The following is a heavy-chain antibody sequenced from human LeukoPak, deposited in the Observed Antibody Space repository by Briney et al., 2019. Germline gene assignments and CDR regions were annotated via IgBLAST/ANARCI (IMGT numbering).Heavy chain of an antibody. V-gene: IGHV3-21*01. J-gene: IGHJ6*03. CDR2: ISSSSTYI. CDR1: GFTFSGYS. CDR3: ARVFRDSYYYYYMDV. Sequence: GGSLRLSCAPSGFTFSGYSLNWVRQAPGKGLEWVSSISSSSTYIYYADSLKGRFTISRDNAKSSLYLQMNSLRAEDTAVYYCARVFRDSYYYYYMDVWGKGTTVTVSS.